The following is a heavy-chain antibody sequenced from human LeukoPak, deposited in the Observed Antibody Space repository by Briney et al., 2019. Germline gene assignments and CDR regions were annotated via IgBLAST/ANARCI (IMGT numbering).Heavy chain of an antibody. J-gene: IGHJ4*02. CDR1: GYTFSGYY. CDR3: ARSQGHYGGSLDY. Sequence: GASVKVSCKASGYTFSGYYLHWMRQAPGQGPEWMGWINYNNGGTSYPQKFQGRVTMTRDASMSTAYMELSSLKSDDTAVYYCARSQGHYGGSLDYWGLGTLVTVSS. D-gene: IGHD1-26*01. CDR2: INYNNGGT. V-gene: IGHV1-2*02.